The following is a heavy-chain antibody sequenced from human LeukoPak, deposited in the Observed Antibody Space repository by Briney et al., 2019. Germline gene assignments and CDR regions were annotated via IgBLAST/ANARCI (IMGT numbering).Heavy chain of an antibody. CDR2: ISSSSSYI. CDR3: AVLLAGTDDFDI. D-gene: IGHD6-19*01. CDR1: GFAFSDYS. V-gene: IGHV3-21*01. Sequence: GGSLRLSCAASGFAFSDYSMNWVRQAPGKGLEWVSSISSSSSYIYYADSVKGRFTISRDNAKNSLYLQMNSLRAEDTAVYYCAVLLAGTDDFDIWGQGTMVTVSS. J-gene: IGHJ3*02.